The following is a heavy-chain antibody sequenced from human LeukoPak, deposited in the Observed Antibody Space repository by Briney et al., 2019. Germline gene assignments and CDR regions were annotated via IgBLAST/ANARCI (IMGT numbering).Heavy chain of an antibody. CDR1: GFTFSSYW. CDR3: AKELSRIVPAAWAF. J-gene: IGHJ4*02. V-gene: IGHV3-7*01. Sequence: GGSLRLSCAASGFTFSSYWMSWVRQAPGKGLEWVANIKQDGSEKYYVDSVKGRFTISRDNSKNTLYLQMDSLRVEDTAIYYCAKELSRIVPAAWAFWGQGALLSVSS. CDR2: IKQDGSEK. D-gene: IGHD2-2*01.